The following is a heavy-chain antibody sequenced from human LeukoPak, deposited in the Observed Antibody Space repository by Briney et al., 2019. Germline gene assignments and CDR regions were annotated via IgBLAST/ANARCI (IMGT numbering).Heavy chain of an antibody. CDR1: GGSISSGGYY. Sequence: SETLSLTCTVSGGSISSGGYYWSWIRQPPGKGLEWIGYIYHSGSTYYNPSLKSRVTISVDRSKNQFSLKLSSVTAADTAVYYCARYKQQLVQGGNWFDPWGQGTLVTVSS. V-gene: IGHV4-30-2*01. J-gene: IGHJ5*02. CDR2: IYHSGST. D-gene: IGHD6-13*01. CDR3: ARYKQQLVQGGNWFDP.